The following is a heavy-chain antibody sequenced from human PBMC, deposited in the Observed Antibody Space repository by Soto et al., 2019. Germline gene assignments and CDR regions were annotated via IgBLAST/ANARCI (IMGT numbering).Heavy chain of an antibody. CDR1: GFTFREAW. Sequence: GSLRLSCAASGFTFREAWMSWVRQAPGKGLEWVGRIKSKSDGETTDYGAPVKGRFTISRDDSEKTLHLQMNSLKTEDSAVYYCVTAEPELYYYYYGMDVWGQGTTVTVSS. CDR3: VTAEPELYYYYYGMDV. D-gene: IGHD1-7*01. V-gene: IGHV3-15*01. J-gene: IGHJ6*02. CDR2: IKSKSDGETT.